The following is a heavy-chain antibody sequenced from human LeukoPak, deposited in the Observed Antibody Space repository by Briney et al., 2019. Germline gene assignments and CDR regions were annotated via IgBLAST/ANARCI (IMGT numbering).Heavy chain of an antibody. D-gene: IGHD3-22*01. V-gene: IGHV4-4*02. J-gene: IGHJ4*02. CDR2: IYHSGSP. CDR1: GGSISSNNW. CDR3: ASRTSSGPWDYFDY. Sequence: SSETLSLTCAVSGGSISSNNWWGWVRQPPGKGLEWIGEIYHSGSPNYNPSLKSRVTISVDTSKNQFSLKLSSVTAADTAVYYCASRTSSGPWDYFDYWGQGTLVTVSS.